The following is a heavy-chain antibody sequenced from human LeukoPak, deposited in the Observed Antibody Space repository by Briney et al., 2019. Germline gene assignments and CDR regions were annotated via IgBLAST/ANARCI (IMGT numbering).Heavy chain of an antibody. J-gene: IGHJ4*02. CDR2: ISSGGTYE. D-gene: IGHD2-2*01. CDR3: ARGYCSSTSCRPTDY. Sequence: GKSLRLSCAASGFTFSNYAMHWVRQAPGKGLEWVSLISSGGTYEYYADSVKGRFTISRDNAKNSLYLQMNSLRAEDTAMYYCARGYCSSTSCRPTDYWGQGTLVTVSS. V-gene: IGHV3-30*07. CDR1: GFTFSNYA.